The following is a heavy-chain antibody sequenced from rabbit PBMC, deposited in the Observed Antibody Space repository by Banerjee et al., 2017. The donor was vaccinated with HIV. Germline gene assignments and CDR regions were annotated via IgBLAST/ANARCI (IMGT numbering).Heavy chain of an antibody. D-gene: IGHD4-1*01. CDR2: IDTSSGNT. V-gene: IGHV1S45*01. Sequence: QEQLEESGGDLVKPGASLTLTCTASGFSFSISYYMCWVRQAPGKGLEWIACIDTSSGNTYYASWAKGRFTISKTSSTTVTLQMTSLTVADTATYFCARDGSGWGANFNLWGQGTLVTVS. J-gene: IGHJ4*01. CDR1: GFSFSISYY. CDR3: ARDGSGWGANFNL.